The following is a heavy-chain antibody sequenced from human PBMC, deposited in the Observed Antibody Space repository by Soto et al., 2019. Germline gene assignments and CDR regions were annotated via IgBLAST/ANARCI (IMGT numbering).Heavy chain of an antibody. D-gene: IGHD2-2*01. CDR3: ARDEYQLLSSVSWFDS. Sequence: PSETLSLTCTGSGGSISDDSYWSWIRRTPGKGLEWIGYIYHTGNTYYNPSLRSRVSISVDKSKSQFSLKLISVTAADTAVYFCARDEYQLLSSVSWFDSWGQGTLVTVSS. CDR2: IYHTGNT. CDR1: GGSISDDSY. J-gene: IGHJ5*01. V-gene: IGHV4-30-4*01.